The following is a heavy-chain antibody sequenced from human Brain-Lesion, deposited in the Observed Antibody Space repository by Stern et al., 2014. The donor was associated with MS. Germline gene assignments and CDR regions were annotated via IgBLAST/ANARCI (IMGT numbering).Heavy chain of an antibody. V-gene: IGHV3-74*02. Sequence: EVQLVESGGGLVQPGGSLRLSCAASGFTFSNYWMNWVRQAPGKGLVWVSRVNNDGRRTSYAASVKGRFTMSRDNAKNTLYLQMNSLRVEDTAIYYCARGERWFDSWGQGTLVTVSS. CDR3: ARGERWFDS. CDR2: VNNDGRRT. D-gene: IGHD3-10*01. CDR1: GFTFSNYW. J-gene: IGHJ5*01.